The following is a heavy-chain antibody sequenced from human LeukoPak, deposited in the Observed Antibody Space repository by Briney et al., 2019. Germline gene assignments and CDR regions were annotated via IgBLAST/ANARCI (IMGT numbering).Heavy chain of an antibody. D-gene: IGHD3-10*01. J-gene: IGHJ4*02. V-gene: IGHV3-7*01. CDR1: GFTFSSYW. CDR3: ARFRPFDY. Sequence: GGSLRLSCAASGFTFSSYWTSWVRQAPGKGLEWVANIKQDGSEKYYADSVKGRFTVSRDNAKNSLYLQINSLRAEDTAVYYCARFRPFDYWGQGTLATVSS. CDR2: IKQDGSEK.